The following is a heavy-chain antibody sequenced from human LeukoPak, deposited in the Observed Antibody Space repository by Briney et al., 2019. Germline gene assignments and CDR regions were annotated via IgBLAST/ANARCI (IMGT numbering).Heavy chain of an antibody. CDR3: TRALGYCSSTSCYTSDYYYYGMDV. CDR1: GFTFSGSA. Sequence: PGGSLRLSCAASGFTFSGSAMPWVRQASGKGLEWVGRIRSKANSYATAYAASVKGRFTISRDDSKNTAYLQMNSLKTEDTAVYYCTRALGYCSSTSCYTSDYYYYGMDVWGQGTTVTVSS. V-gene: IGHV3-73*01. CDR2: IRSKANSYAT. J-gene: IGHJ6*02. D-gene: IGHD2-2*02.